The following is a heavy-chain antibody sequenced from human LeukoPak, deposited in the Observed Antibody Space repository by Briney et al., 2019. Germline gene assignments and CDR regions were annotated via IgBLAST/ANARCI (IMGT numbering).Heavy chain of an antibody. J-gene: IGHJ3*02. CDR1: GFTFSSYG. D-gene: IGHD2-15*01. Sequence: GGTLRLSCAASGFTFSSYGMSWVRQAPGKGLEWVSAISGRAGSTYYADSVKGRFTISRDNSKNTLYLQMNSLRAEDTAVYYCARAFRYCSGGSCYPAALDIWGQGTMVTVSS. CDR2: ISGRAGST. V-gene: IGHV3-23*01. CDR3: ARAFRYCSGGSCYPAALDI.